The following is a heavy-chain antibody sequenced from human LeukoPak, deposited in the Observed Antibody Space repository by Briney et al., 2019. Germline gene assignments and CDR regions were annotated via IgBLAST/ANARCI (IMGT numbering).Heavy chain of an antibody. CDR2: MYYSGGT. CDR3: ARRVTITMLVAPGAFDI. CDR1: GGSISSSNHY. D-gene: IGHD3-22*01. V-gene: IGHV4-39*07. Sequence: PSETLSLTCTVSGGSISSSNHYWGWIRQPPGKGLGWMGSMYYSGGTYSNPPLTGRVSMSVDTSKDPFSLKLSSVTAADTAVYYCARRVTITMLVAPGAFDIWGQGIMVIVSS. J-gene: IGHJ3*02.